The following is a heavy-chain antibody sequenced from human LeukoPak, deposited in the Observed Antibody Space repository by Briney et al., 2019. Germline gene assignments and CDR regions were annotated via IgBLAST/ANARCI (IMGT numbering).Heavy chain of an antibody. J-gene: IGHJ4*02. D-gene: IGHD2-2*01. CDR3: SKDSKHCSSTFCHLDYFQY. V-gene: IGHV3-23*01. Sequence: GSLRLSCAASRFSLRNYGMSWVRQSPGKGLQWVAAVSVSGHKTFYAESVRGRFTISRDDATNTLFLQMNSLGIDDSAIYYCSKDSKHCSSTFCHLDYFQYWGQGVLVTVSS. CDR2: VSVSGHKT. CDR1: RFSLRNYG.